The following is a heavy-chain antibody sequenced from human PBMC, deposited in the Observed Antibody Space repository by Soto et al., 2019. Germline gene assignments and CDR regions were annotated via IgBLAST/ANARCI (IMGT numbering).Heavy chain of an antibody. CDR2: IYPGDSDT. CDR1: GYSFTSYW. Sequence: GESLKISCKGSGYSFTSYWIGWVRQMPGKGLEWMGNIYPGDSDTRYSPSFQGQVTISADKSISTAYLQWSSLKASDAAMYYGASPLVVTPRLDAFDIWGQGTLVTVSS. D-gene: IGHD2-21*01. CDR3: ASPLVVTPRLDAFDI. J-gene: IGHJ3*02. V-gene: IGHV5-51*01.